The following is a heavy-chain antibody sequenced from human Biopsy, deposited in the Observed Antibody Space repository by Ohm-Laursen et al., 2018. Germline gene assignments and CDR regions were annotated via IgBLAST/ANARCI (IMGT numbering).Heavy chain of an antibody. D-gene: IGHD3-16*01. V-gene: IGHV3-33*06. CDR1: GFSFSSYG. J-gene: IGHJ6*02. Sequence: PRLSCAASGFSFSSYGMHWVRQAPGRGLEWVAVIWYDGTNKYYAESVEGRFTISRDNSKNMVYLQMGSLTVEDTAVYYCAKVHDSGYYYYSMDVWGQGTTVTVSS. CDR2: IWYDGTNK. CDR3: AKVHDSGYYYYSMDV.